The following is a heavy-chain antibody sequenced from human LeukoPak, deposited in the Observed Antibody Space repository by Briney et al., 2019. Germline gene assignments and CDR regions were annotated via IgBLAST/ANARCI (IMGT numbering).Heavy chain of an antibody. CDR2: FYHSGGT. Sequence: SETLSLTCNVSGSSISSYYWSWIRQPPGEGLEWIGYFYHSGGTNYNPSLKGRATISVDTSKNEVSLKLRSVTPADTAVYYCARGASSSWYSLWKFWGQGTLVTVSS. D-gene: IGHD6-13*01. V-gene: IGHV4-59*01. J-gene: IGHJ4*02. CDR1: GSSISSYY. CDR3: ARGASSSWYSLWKF.